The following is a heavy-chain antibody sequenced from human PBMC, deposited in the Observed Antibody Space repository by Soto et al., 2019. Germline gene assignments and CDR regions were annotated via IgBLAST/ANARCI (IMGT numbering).Heavy chain of an antibody. CDR2: ISAYNGNT. Sequence: QVQLVQSGAEVKKPGASVKVSCKASGYTFTNYGISWVRQAPGQGLEWMGWISAYNGNTNYAQTLQGRVTMTTDTSTSTAYMELSSLRSDDTAVYYCARDVYCSSTSCYLARASWWFDPWGQGTLVTVSS. D-gene: IGHD2-2*01. CDR1: GYTFTNYG. V-gene: IGHV1-18*01. CDR3: ARDVYCSSTSCYLARASWWFDP. J-gene: IGHJ5*02.